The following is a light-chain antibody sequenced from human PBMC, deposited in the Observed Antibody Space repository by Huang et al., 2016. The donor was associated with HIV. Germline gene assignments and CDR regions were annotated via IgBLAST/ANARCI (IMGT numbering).Light chain of an antibody. CDR2: DVS. V-gene: IGKV3-11*01. CDR3: QQRSKWPLT. CDR1: QRIGTY. Sequence: EIVLTQSPVTLSLSPGDRATLSCRASQRIGTYLAGYQQKSGQAPRLLIYDVSNRAAGVPARFSASGSETDFTLTIASLDPDDFAIYHCQQRSKWPLTFGGGTKVEMK. J-gene: IGKJ4*01.